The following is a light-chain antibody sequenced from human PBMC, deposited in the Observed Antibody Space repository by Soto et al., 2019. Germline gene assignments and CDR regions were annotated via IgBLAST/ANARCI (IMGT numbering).Light chain of an antibody. CDR2: RAA. V-gene: IGKV1-17*01. Sequence: DTQMTQSPSSLSASVGDRVTITCRASKGIRNDLGWYQQRPWKAPKRLISRAASLQSGVPSRFSGSGSGTECTLTASGLQPEDIGTYNCLQHNSYPLTFGPGTKAEIK. CDR1: KGIRND. J-gene: IGKJ3*01. CDR3: LQHNSYPLT.